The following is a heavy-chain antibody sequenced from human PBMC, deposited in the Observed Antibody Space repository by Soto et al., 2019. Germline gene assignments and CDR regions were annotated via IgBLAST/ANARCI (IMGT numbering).Heavy chain of an antibody. J-gene: IGHJ6*03. V-gene: IGHV4-59*11. Sequence: SETLSLTCTVSGGSISSHYWSWIRQPPGQGLEWIGYIYYSGSTNYNPSIKSRVTISVDTSKNQFSLRLSSVTAADTAVYYCARGGVVVGAATLSYYYYYIDVCGQGTTVPVSS. D-gene: IGHD2-15*01. CDR1: GGSISSHY. CDR3: ARGGVVVGAATLSYYYYYIDV. CDR2: IYYSGST.